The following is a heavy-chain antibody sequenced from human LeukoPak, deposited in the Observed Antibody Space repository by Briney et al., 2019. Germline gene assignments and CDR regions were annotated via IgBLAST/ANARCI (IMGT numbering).Heavy chain of an antibody. CDR2: IRAHNGDT. Sequence: ASVKVSCKASGYTFTSYAISWVRQAPGQGLEWMGWIRAHNGDTNHAQQLQGRVTMTTDTSTRTAYMELRSLRSEDTAVYYCAKGEFICTINTCYASALDSWGQGTLVTVSA. D-gene: IGHD2-2*01. V-gene: IGHV1-18*01. CDR1: GYTFTSYA. CDR3: AKGEFICTINTCYASALDS. J-gene: IGHJ4*02.